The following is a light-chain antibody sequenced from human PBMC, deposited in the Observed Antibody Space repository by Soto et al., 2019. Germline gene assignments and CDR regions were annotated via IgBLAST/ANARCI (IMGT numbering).Light chain of an antibody. Sequence: EIVLTQSPGTLSLSPGERATLSCRASQSVSSSYLAWYQQKPGQAPRLLIYGASSRATGIPDRFSGSGSGTEFTLTISRLEPEDFAVYYCQQYDSSPLTFGGGTQVEIK. CDR2: GAS. V-gene: IGKV3-20*01. J-gene: IGKJ4*01. CDR1: QSVSSSY. CDR3: QQYDSSPLT.